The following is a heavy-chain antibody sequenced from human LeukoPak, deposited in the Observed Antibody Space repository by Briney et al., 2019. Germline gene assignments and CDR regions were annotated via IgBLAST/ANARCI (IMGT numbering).Heavy chain of an antibody. V-gene: IGHV3-30*18. CDR2: ISTDGSIR. D-gene: IGHD2-8*02. CDR3: AKDHGTGWHTDF. CDR1: GFTFSSYS. Sequence: PGGSLRLSCAASGFTFSSYSMNWVRQAPGKGLEWVALISTDGSIRYYADSVQGRFTISRDNSENTLSLQMNSLRAEDTAVYFCAKDHGTGWHTDFWGQGILVTVSS. J-gene: IGHJ4*02.